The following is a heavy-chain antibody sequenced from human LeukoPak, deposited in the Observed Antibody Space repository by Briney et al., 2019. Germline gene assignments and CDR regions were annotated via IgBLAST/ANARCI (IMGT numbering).Heavy chain of an antibody. J-gene: IGHJ4*02. V-gene: IGHV3-23*01. CDR2: ISGSGGRR. CDR1: GFTFSSYA. Sequence: GGSLRLSCAASGFTFSSYAMSWVRQAPGKGLEWVSAISGSGGRRYYADSVKGWFTISRDNSKNTLYLQMNSLRAEDTAVYYCAKEVQWLVLNGLSDYWGQGTRVTVSS. D-gene: IGHD6-19*01. CDR3: AKEVQWLVLNGLSDY.